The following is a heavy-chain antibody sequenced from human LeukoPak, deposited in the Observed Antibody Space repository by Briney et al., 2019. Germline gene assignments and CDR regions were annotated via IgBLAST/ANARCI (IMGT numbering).Heavy chain of an antibody. CDR2: IKQDGSEK. CDR3: ARGDRYSSGWYSGASFDI. V-gene: IGHV3-7*01. Sequence: GGSLRLSCAASGFTFSSYWMSWVRQAPGKGLEWVANIKQDGSEKYYVDSVKGRFTISRDNAKNSLYLQMNSLRAEDTAVYYCARGDRYSSGWYSGASFDIWGQGTMVTVSS. D-gene: IGHD6-19*01. CDR1: GFTFSSYW. J-gene: IGHJ3*02.